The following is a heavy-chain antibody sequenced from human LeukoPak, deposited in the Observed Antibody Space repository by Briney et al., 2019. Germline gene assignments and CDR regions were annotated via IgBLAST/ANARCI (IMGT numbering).Heavy chain of an antibody. J-gene: IGHJ4*02. Sequence: SGRSLRLSCAASGFTFSSYGMHWVRQAPGKGLEWVAVISYDGSNKYYADSVKGRFTISRDNSKNTLYLQVNSLRAEDTAIYYRAKGTLRSCSGASCYPLDYWGQGTLVTVSS. CDR1: GFTFSSYG. V-gene: IGHV3-30*18. CDR2: ISYDGSNK. CDR3: AKGTLRSCSGASCYPLDY. D-gene: IGHD2-15*01.